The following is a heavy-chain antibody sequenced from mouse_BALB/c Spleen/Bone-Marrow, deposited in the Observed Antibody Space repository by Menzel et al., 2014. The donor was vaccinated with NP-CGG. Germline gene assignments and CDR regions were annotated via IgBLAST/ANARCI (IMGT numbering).Heavy chain of an antibody. J-gene: IGHJ2*01. V-gene: IGHV1-7*01. CDR3: ARDY. CDR2: ISPSTGYA. CDR1: GYTFTDTW. Sequence: QVQLQQSGPELAKPGASVRMSCKASGYTFTDTWIHWIKQRPGQGLEWIGYISPSTGYAEYNQNFKDNATLTVDKSSSTAYMQLSSLTSEDSAVYYCARDYWGQGTTLTVSS.